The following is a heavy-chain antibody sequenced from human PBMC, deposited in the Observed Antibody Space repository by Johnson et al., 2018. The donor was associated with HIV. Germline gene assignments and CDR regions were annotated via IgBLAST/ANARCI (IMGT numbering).Heavy chain of an antibody. CDR3: AKDIVYGVYGSQGAFHI. J-gene: IGHJ3*02. CDR1: GFTFSSYG. Sequence: QVQLVESGGGVVQPGGSLRLSCAASGFTFSSYGMHWVRQAPGKGLEWVAFIRYDGSNKYYADSVKGRFTISRDNSKNTLYLQMNSLRAEDTAVYYCAKDIVYGVYGSQGAFHIWGRGTMVKVSS. CDR2: IRYDGSNK. V-gene: IGHV3-30*02. D-gene: IGHD4-17*01.